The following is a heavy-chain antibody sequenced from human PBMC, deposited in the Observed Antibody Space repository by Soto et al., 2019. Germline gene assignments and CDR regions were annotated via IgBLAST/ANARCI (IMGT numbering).Heavy chain of an antibody. V-gene: IGHV3-23*01. CDR2: ISGSGGST. Sequence: EVQLLDSGGGLVQPGGSLRLSCAASGFTFSSYAMSRVRQAPGKGLEWVSAISGSGGSTYYADSVKGRFTISRDNSKNTLYLQMNSLRAEDTAVYYCASRTVTLSFYFDYWGQGTLVTVSS. J-gene: IGHJ4*02. CDR3: ASRTVTLSFYFDY. D-gene: IGHD4-17*01. CDR1: GFTFSSYA.